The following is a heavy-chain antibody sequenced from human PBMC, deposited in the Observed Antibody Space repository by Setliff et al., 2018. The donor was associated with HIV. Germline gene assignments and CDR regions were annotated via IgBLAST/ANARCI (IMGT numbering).Heavy chain of an antibody. J-gene: IGHJ4*02. Sequence: ASVKVSCKASGYTFTSYDISWVRQAPGQGLEWMGWISAYNGNTNYAQKLQGRVTMTTDTSTSTAYMELSSLRSEDTAVYYCASRSSGYLFDYWGQGTLVTVSS. CDR3: ASRSSGYLFDY. CDR2: ISAYNGNT. V-gene: IGHV1-18*01. D-gene: IGHD3-22*01. CDR1: GYTFTSYD.